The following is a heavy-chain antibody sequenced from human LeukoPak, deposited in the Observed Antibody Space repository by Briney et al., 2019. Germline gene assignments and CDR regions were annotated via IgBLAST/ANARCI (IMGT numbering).Heavy chain of an antibody. D-gene: IGHD6-13*01. J-gene: IGHJ6*03. CDR2: ISSSGSTI. V-gene: IGHV3-48*03. CDR1: GFTFSSYE. CDR3: AREGRSGDSSSWYINYMDV. Sequence: QSGGSLRLSCAASGFTFSSYEMNWVRQAPGKGLEWASYISSSGSTIYYADSVKGRFTISRDNAKNSLYLQMNSLRAEDTAVYYCAREGRSGDSSSWYINYMDVWGKGTTVTISS.